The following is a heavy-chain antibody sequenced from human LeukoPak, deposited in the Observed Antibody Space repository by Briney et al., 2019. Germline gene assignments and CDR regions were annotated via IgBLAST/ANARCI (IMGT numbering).Heavy chain of an antibody. J-gene: IGHJ3*01. CDR1: GFTFDDYA. D-gene: IGHD6-19*01. CDR2: ISWNSGSI. CDR3: AKDIFKGIAVAGGN. V-gene: IGHV3-9*01. Sequence: PGRSLRLSCAASGFTFDDYAMHWVRQAPGKGLEWVSGISWNSGSIGYADSVKGRFTISRDNAKNSLYLQMNSLRAEDTALYCCAKDIFKGIAVAGGNWGQGTMVTVSS.